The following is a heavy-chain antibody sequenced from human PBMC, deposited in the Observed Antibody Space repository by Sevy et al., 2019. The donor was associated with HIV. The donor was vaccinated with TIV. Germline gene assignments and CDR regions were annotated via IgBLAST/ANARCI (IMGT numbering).Heavy chain of an antibody. CDR1: GFTFSSYT. D-gene: IGHD2-2*01. CDR3: AKIGYCSITSCYEYFQH. CDR2: IDSSSSTI. V-gene: IGHV3-48*01. J-gene: IGHJ1*01. Sequence: GESLKISCTASGFTFSSYTMNWVRQAPGKGLEWVSYIDSSSSTIYYADSVRGRFTISRDNAKNSVYLQMNSLRAEDTAVYYCAKIGYCSITSCYEYFQHWGQGTLVTVSS.